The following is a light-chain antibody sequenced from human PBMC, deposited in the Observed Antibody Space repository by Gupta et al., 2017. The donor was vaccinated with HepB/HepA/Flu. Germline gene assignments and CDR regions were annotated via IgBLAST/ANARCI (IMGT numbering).Light chain of an antibody. CDR2: CAS. CDR3: LQAGLLPRN. V-gene: IGKV3-20*01. Sequence: VLTQSPGTLSFSPGEPATISCRASQSVRTNHLHWYQHKPGQTPKLLIFCASNRATGIPERFSGSGSGTDFTLTITRLEAEDFAVYYCLQAGLLPRNFGEGTKVEVK. CDR1: QSVRTNH. J-gene: IGKJ2*01.